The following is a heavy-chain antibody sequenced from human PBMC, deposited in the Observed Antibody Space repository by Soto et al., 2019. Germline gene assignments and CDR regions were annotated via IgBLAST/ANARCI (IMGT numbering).Heavy chain of an antibody. CDR2: IRSSGSPI. CDR3: ARPQKTSTYHYVSVDAFDI. CDR1: GFIFSTYE. Sequence: EVQLVESGGGLVQPGGSLRLSCAASGFIFSTYEMIWVRQAPGKGLEWVSYIRSSGSPIYYAGSVRGRFTISRDNAKNSLYLQMNNLRAEYTAVYYCARPQKTSTYHYVSVDAFDIWGQGTMVTVSS. D-gene: IGHD3-16*01. V-gene: IGHV3-48*03. J-gene: IGHJ3*02.